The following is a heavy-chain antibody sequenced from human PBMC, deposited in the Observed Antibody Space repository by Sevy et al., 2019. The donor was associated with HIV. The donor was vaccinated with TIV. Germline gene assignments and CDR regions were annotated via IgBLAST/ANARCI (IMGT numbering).Heavy chain of an antibody. Sequence: GGSLRLSCAASGFTFSSYWMSWVRQAPGKGLEWVANIKQDGSEKYYVDSVKGRFTISRDNAKNSLYLQMNSLRAEDTAVYYCAIDRGYDSSGYLVYFDYWGQGTLVTVSS. V-gene: IGHV3-7*01. CDR2: IKQDGSEK. J-gene: IGHJ4*02. CDR1: GFTFSSYW. CDR3: AIDRGYDSSGYLVYFDY. D-gene: IGHD3-22*01.